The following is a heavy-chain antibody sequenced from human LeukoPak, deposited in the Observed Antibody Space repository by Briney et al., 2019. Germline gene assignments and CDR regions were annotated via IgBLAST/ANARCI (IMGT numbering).Heavy chain of an antibody. D-gene: IGHD3-3*01. V-gene: IGHV1-18*01. CDR1: GYTFTSYE. Sequence: ASVKVSCKASGYTFTSYEINWVRQAPGQGLEWMGWISVYKGNTNYAQKFQGRVTITTDTSTNTAYLELRSLRSGGTAVYYCARDVGSLYDFWSGYIDYWGQGTLVTVSS. J-gene: IGHJ4*02. CDR2: ISVYKGNT. CDR3: ARDVGSLYDFWSGYIDY.